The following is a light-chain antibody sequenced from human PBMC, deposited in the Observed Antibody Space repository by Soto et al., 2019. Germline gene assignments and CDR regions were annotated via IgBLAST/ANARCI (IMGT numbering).Light chain of an antibody. J-gene: IGKJ1*01. V-gene: IGKV1-5*03. CDR1: RSIINW. Sequence: DIQLTQSPSTLSASVGDRVTITCRASRSIINWLAWYQQKSGKGPKLLIYKASNLQTGDPSRFSGSGYGTEFTLTISSLQPDDGATYYCQQYSAHWTFGQGTKVEIK. CDR3: QQYSAHWT. CDR2: KAS.